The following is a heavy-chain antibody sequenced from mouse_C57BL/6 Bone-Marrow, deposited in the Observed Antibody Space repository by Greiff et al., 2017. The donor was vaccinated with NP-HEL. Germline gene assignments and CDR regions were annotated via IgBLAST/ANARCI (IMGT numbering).Heavy chain of an antibody. V-gene: IGHV5-17*01. CDR3: ARETVVYFDY. CDR2: ISSGSSTI. CDR1: GFTFSDYG. Sequence: EVHLVESGGGLVKPGGSLKLSCAASGFTFSDYGMHWVRQAPEKGLEWVAYISSGSSTIYYADTVKGRFTISRDNAKNTLFLQMTSLRSEDTAMYYCARETVVYFDYWGRGTTLTVSS. J-gene: IGHJ2*01. D-gene: IGHD1-1*01.